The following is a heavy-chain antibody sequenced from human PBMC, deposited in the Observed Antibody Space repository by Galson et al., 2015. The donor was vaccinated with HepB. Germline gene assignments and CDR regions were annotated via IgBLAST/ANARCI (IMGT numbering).Heavy chain of an antibody. D-gene: IGHD3-9*01. V-gene: IGHV3-64D*06. CDR2: ITNDGVGT. Sequence: SLRLSCAASGFNFNYYAMHWVRQAPGRGLEYISGITNDGVGTNYADSVNGRFTISRDKARKSLNLQVTSLRPEDTALYYCVKEDILSGFAVGSFHVWGQGTMVTVSS. CDR3: VKEDILSGFAVGSFHV. CDR1: GFNFNYYA. J-gene: IGHJ3*01.